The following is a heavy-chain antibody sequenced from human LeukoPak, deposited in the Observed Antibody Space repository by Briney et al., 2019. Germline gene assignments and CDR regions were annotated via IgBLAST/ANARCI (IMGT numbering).Heavy chain of an antibody. V-gene: IGHV3-11*04. Sequence: GGSLRLXCAASGFTFSDYYMSWIRQAPGKELEWVSYISSSGTTIYYADSVKGRFTISRDNAKNSLYLQMNSLRAEDTAVYYCASPPLAGGDAFDIWGQGTMVTVSS. D-gene: IGHD1-26*01. CDR1: GFTFSDYY. CDR2: ISSSGTTI. CDR3: ASPPLAGGDAFDI. J-gene: IGHJ3*02.